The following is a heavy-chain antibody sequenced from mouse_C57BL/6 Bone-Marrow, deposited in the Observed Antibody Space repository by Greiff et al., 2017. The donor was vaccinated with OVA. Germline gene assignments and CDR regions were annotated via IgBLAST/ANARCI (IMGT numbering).Heavy chain of an antibody. CDR1: GYSITSSYY. V-gene: IGHV3-6*01. CDR3: ARDTTDWYFDV. J-gene: IGHJ1*03. CDR2: ISYDGSN. Sequence: EVQLQESGPGLVKPSQSLSLTCSVTGYSITSSYYWNWIRQFPGNKLEWMGYISYDGSNNYNPSLKNRISITRDTSKNQFFLKLNSVTTEDTATYYCARDTTDWYFDVWGTGTTVTVSS. D-gene: IGHD1-1*01.